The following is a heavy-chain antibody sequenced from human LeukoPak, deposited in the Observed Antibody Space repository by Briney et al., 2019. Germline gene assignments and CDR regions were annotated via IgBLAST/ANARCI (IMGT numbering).Heavy chain of an antibody. CDR1: GYTFTGYY. J-gene: IGHJ5*02. D-gene: IGHD3-22*01. CDR2: INTNTGNP. CDR3: ARDQITMIYP. Sequence: ASVKVSCKASGYTFTGYYMHWVRQAPGQGLEWMGWINTNTGNPTYAQGFTGRFVFSLDTSVSTAYLQISSLKAEDTAVYYCARDQITMIYPWGQGTLVTVSS. V-gene: IGHV7-4-1*02.